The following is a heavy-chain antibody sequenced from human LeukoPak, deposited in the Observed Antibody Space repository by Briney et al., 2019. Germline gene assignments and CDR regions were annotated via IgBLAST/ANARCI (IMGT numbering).Heavy chain of an antibody. CDR2: INHSGST. Sequence: PSQTLSLTCTVSGGSISSGDYYWSWIRQPPGKGLEWIGEINHSGSTNYNPSLKSRVTISVDTSKNQFSLKLSSVTAADTAVYYCASRGYCSSTSCSIGVDYWGQGTLVTVSS. J-gene: IGHJ4*02. V-gene: IGHV4-30-4*01. D-gene: IGHD2-2*01. CDR1: GGSISSGDYY. CDR3: ASRGYCSSTSCSIGVDY.